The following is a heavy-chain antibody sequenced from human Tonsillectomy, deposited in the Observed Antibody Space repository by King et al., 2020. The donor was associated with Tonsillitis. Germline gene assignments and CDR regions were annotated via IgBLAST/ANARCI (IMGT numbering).Heavy chain of an antibody. CDR2: ISFDGNRK. CDR3: ARERLYSSAWGIYS. CDR1: GFTFSDYG. J-gene: IGHJ4*02. D-gene: IGHD6-19*01. Sequence: VQLVESGGGVVQPGRSLRLSCVASGFTFSDYGVHWVRQAPGKGLEWVAVISFDGNRKHYLDSVGGRFTISRDNSKSTLYLQMNSLRVEDTAVYYCARERLYSSAWGIYSWGQGPLVTVSS. V-gene: IGHV3-30*19.